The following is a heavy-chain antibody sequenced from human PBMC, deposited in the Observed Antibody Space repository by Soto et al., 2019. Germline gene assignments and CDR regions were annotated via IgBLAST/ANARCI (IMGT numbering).Heavy chain of an antibody. CDR3: ARDRYAYGSGRTIDY. CDR1: GGTFSSYT. D-gene: IGHD3-10*01. CDR2: IVPILGVP. Sequence: QVQLVQSGAEVKKPGSSVKVSCKASGGTFSSYTVSWVRQAPGQGLEWMGRIVPILGVPNYAQRFQGRVTITADNGTNTAYMELSSLRSEDTAVYYCARDRYAYGSGRTIDYWGQGTLVTVSS. V-gene: IGHV1-69*08. J-gene: IGHJ4*02.